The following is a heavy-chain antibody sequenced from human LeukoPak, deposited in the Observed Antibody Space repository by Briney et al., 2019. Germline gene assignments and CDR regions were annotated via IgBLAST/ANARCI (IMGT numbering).Heavy chain of an antibody. V-gene: IGHV1-8*01. CDR3: ARGRKYNLSPGDDVFDM. D-gene: IGHD3-9*01. J-gene: IGHJ3*02. Sequence: GASVKVSCKASGYTFTNYDINWMRQATGQGLEWVGWMNPHSGNTGYVQRFQGRVSMTRDTSISTAYMEVTSLRSEDTAVYYCARGRKYNLSPGDDVFDMWGQGTMVTVSS. CDR2: MNPHSGNT. CDR1: GYTFTNYD.